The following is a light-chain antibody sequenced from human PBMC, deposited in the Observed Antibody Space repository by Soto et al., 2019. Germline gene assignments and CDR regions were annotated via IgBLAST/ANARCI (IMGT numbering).Light chain of an antibody. V-gene: IGKV3-15*01. J-gene: IGKJ5*01. Sequence: EIVMTQSPATLSVSPGERATLSCRASQSVSSNLAWYQQKPGQAPRLLFYGASTRATGLPDRFSGSGSGTDFTLTITRLEPDDSAVYYCQQHGISHITFGQGTRLEIK. CDR3: QQHGISHIT. CDR2: GAS. CDR1: QSVSSN.